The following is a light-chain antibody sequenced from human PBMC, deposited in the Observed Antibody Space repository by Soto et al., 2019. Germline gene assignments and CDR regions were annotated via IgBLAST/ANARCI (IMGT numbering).Light chain of an antibody. Sequence: EIVLTQSPGTLSLSPGERITLSCRASQSVSSNFLDWYQQKPGQAPRLLIYGASSRATGIPDRFSGSGSGTDFTLTISRLEPEDFAVYYCQQYETSPRTFGQGTKVEI. CDR3: QQYETSPRT. V-gene: IGKV3-20*01. J-gene: IGKJ1*01. CDR2: GAS. CDR1: QSVSSNF.